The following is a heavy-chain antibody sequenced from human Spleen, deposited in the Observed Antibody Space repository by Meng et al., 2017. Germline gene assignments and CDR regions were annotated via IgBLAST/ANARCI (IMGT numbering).Heavy chain of an antibody. Sequence: SETLSLTCAVYGGSFSGYYWSWIRQPPGKGLEWIGEINHSGSTNYNPSLKSRVTISVDTSKNQFSLKLSSVTAANTAVYYCVRDTRLWSGHYPDSMANYWGQGTLVTVSS. CDR2: INHSGST. J-gene: IGHJ4*02. CDR1: GGSFSGYY. V-gene: IGHV4-34*01. D-gene: IGHD3-3*01. CDR3: VRDTRLWSGHYPDSMANY.